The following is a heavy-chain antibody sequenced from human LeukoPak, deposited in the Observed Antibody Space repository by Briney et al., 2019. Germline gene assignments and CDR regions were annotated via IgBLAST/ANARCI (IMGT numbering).Heavy chain of an antibody. CDR1: GFTFSSYD. J-gene: IGHJ4*02. CDR3: ARGSLGDGYNPPFDY. CDR2: IGTAGDT. Sequence: GGSLRLSCAAPGFTFSSYDMHWVRQATGKGLEWVSAIGTAGDTYYPGSVKGRFTISRENAKNSLYLQMNSLRAGDTAVYYCARGSLGDGYNPPFDYWGQGTLVTVSS. V-gene: IGHV3-13*01. D-gene: IGHD5-24*01.